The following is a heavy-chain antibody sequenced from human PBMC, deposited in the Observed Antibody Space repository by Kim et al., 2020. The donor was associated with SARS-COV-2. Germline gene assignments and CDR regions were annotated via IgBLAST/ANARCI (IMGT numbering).Heavy chain of an antibody. D-gene: IGHD4-4*01. J-gene: IGHJ4*02. CDR1: GFTFSRFW. Sequence: GGSLRLSCAASGFTFSRFWMHWVRQVPGKGLVWVSRIQSGGIGTNYADFVKGRFTISRDNAKNTVYLQMDSLRVDDTAVYYCGKEHDYSPGALLWGQGTLVTVSS. V-gene: IGHV3-74*01. CDR2: IQSGGIGT. CDR3: GKEHDYSPGALL.